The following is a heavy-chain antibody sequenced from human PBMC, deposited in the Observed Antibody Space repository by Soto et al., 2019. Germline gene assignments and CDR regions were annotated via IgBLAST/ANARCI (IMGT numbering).Heavy chain of an antibody. J-gene: IGHJ6*03. CDR3: AKQGGRTYCSGGSCRNYYYMDV. Sequence: GGSLRLSCAASGFTFSSYAMSWVRQAPGKGLEWVSAISGSGGSTYYADSVKGRFTISRDNSNNTMYLQMNSLRAEDTAVYYCAKQGGRTYCSGGSCRNYYYMDVWGKGTTVTVSS. D-gene: IGHD2-15*01. CDR2: ISGSGGST. V-gene: IGHV3-23*01. CDR1: GFTFSSYA.